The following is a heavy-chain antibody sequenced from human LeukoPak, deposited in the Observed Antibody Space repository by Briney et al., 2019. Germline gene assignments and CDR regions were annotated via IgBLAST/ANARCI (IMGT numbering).Heavy chain of an antibody. D-gene: IGHD3-9*01. V-gene: IGHV1-2*02. CDR3: ARGGVLRYFVVAFDI. J-gene: IGHJ3*02. CDR2: INPNSGGT. Sequence: ASVKVSCKVSGYTLTELSMHWVRQAPGQGLEWMGWINPNSGGTNYAQKFQGRVTMTRDTSISTAYMELSRLRSDDTAVYYCARGGVLRYFVVAFDIWGQGTMVTVSS. CDR1: GYTLTELS.